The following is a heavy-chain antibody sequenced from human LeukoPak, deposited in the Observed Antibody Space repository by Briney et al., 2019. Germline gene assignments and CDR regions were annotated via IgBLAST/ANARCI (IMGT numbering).Heavy chain of an antibody. CDR1: GFTFSSYG. D-gene: IGHD3-3*01. Sequence: QPGRSLRLSCAASGFTFSSYGMHWVRQAPGKGLEWEAVISYDGSNKYYADSVKGRFTISRDNSKNTLYLQMNSLRAEDTAVYYCAAPNFWSGYYALGYWGQGTLVTVSS. CDR3: AAPNFWSGYYALGY. J-gene: IGHJ4*02. CDR2: ISYDGSNK. V-gene: IGHV3-30*03.